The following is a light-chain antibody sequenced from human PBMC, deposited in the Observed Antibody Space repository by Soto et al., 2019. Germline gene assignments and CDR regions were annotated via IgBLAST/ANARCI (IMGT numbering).Light chain of an antibody. CDR3: QKYNSAPL. V-gene: IGKV3-11*01. CDR1: QSVSSY. Sequence: EIVLTPSPATLSLSPGERATLSCRASQSVSSYLAWYQQKPGQAPRLLIYDASNRATGIPARFSGSGSGTDFTLTISSLQPEDVATYYCQKYNSAPLFGQGTRLEI. J-gene: IGKJ5*01. CDR2: DAS.